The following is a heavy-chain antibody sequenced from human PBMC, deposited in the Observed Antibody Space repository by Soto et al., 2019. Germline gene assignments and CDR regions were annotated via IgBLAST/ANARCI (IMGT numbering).Heavy chain of an antibody. Sequence: GGSLRLSCAASGFSFNSYVMAWVRQAPGKGLEWVSAMTSGGSTYYPDSVKGRFTISRDSSENTLYLQMNSLRVEDTAVYYCAKASASSWPYYFDSWGHGTLVTVSS. D-gene: IGHD6-13*01. V-gene: IGHV3-23*01. CDR2: MTSGGST. J-gene: IGHJ4*01. CDR3: AKASASSWPYYFDS. CDR1: GFSFNSYV.